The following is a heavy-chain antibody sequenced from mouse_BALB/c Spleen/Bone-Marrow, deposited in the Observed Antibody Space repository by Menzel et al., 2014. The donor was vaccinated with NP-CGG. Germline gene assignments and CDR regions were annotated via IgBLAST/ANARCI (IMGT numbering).Heavy chain of an antibody. J-gene: IGHJ3*01. V-gene: IGHV14-3*02. D-gene: IGHD1-1*01. CDR2: IDPANGNT. CDR3: AFYYYGSSLFAY. CDR1: GFNIKDTY. Sequence: EVQLQQSGAELVKPGASVKLPCTASGFNIKDTYMHWVKQRPEQGLEWIGRIDPANGNTKYDPKFQGKATITADTSSNTAYLQLSSLTSEDTAVYYCAFYYYGSSLFAYWGQGTLVTVSA.